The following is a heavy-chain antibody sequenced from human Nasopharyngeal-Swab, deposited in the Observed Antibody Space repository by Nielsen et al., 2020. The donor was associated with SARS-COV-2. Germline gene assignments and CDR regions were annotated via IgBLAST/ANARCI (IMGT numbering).Heavy chain of an antibody. CDR1: GFTFSSYA. CDR3: AKDRKHIVVVTAEQ. V-gene: IGHV3-23*01. D-gene: IGHD2-21*02. Sequence: GESLKISCAASGFTFSSYAMSWVRQAPGKGLEWVSAISGSGGSTYYADSVKGRLTISRDNSKNTLYLQMNSLRAEDTAVYYCAKDRKHIVVVTAEQWGQGTLVTVSS. CDR2: ISGSGGST. J-gene: IGHJ4*02.